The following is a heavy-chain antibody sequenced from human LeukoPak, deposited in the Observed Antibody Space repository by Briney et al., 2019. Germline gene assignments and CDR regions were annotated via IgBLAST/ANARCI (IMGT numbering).Heavy chain of an antibody. CDR2: INHSGST. V-gene: IGHV4-34*01. CDR1: GGSFSGYY. D-gene: IGHD3-9*01. Sequence: WETLSLTCAVYGGSFSGYYWSWIRQPPGKGLEWIGEINHSGSTNYNPSLKSRVTISVDTSKNQFSLKLSSVTAADTAVYYCAIVRYWRYWGQGTLVTVSS. J-gene: IGHJ4*02. CDR3: AIVRYWRY.